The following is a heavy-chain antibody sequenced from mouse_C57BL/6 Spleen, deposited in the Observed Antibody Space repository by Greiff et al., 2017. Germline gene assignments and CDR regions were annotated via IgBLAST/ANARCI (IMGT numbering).Heavy chain of an antibody. CDR1: GYTFTGYW. Sequence: QVQLKESGAELMKPGASVKLSCKATGYTFTGYWIEWVKQRPGHGLEWIGEILPGSGSTNYNEKFKGKATFTADTSSNTAYMQLSSLTTEDSAIYYCARHDGYDPAWFAYWGQGTLVTVSA. CDR2: ILPGSGST. CDR3: ARHDGYDPAWFAY. D-gene: IGHD2-2*01. J-gene: IGHJ3*01. V-gene: IGHV1-9*01.